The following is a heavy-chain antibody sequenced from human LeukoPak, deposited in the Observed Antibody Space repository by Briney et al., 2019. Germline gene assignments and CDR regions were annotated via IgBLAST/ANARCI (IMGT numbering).Heavy chain of an antibody. Sequence: ASVKVSCKASGYTFTSYDINWVRQAPGQGLEWMGIINPSGGSTSYAQKFQGRVTMTRDMSTSTVYMELSSLRSEDTAVYYCARDQSPIYDYYYYYMDVWGKGTTVTVSS. D-gene: IGHD3-3*01. CDR3: ARDQSPIYDYYYYYMDV. CDR1: GYTFTSYD. J-gene: IGHJ6*03. V-gene: IGHV1-46*01. CDR2: INPSGGST.